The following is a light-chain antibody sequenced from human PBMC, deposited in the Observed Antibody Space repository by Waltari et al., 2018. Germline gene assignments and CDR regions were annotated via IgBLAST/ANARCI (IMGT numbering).Light chain of an antibody. J-gene: IGLJ3*02. V-gene: IGLV1-44*01. CDR1: SSNIGSHT. Sequence: QSVLTQPPSASGTPGQRVTISCSGSSSNIGSHTVNWYQHLPGTAPKLLRYNNNQRPSGVPDRFSGSKSGTSASLALSGLQSADEAHYYCSTWDGSLTGVVYGGGTKLTVL. CDR2: NNN. CDR3: STWDGSLTGVV.